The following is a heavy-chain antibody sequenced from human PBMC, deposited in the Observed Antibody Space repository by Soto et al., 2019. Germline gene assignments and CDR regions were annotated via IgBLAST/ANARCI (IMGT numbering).Heavy chain of an antibody. CDR1: GFTFSSYS. D-gene: IGHD6-19*01. J-gene: IGHJ4*02. CDR3: ARDWYSSGSIDY. CDR2: ISSSSSYI. Sequence: GGSLRLSCAASGFTFSSYSMNWVRQAPGKGLEWVSSISSSSSYIYYADSVKGRFTISRDNAKNSLYLQMNSLRAEDTAVYYCARDWYSSGSIDYWGQGTLVTVYS. V-gene: IGHV3-21*01.